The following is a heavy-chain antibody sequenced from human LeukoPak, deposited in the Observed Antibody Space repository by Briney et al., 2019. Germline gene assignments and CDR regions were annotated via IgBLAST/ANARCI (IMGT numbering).Heavy chain of an antibody. CDR2: IYNSGST. CDR3: ARIKSGGTDCSSTSCPFDY. Sequence: SETLSLTCTVSGGSISGGSISSYYWSWILQSPGKGLEWIGYIYNSGSTNYNPSLKSRVTISVDTSKNQISLKLSSVTAADTAVYYCARIKSGGTDCSSTSCPFDYWGQGTLVTVSS. D-gene: IGHD2-2*01. CDR1: GGSISGGSISSYY. J-gene: IGHJ4*02. V-gene: IGHV4-61*01.